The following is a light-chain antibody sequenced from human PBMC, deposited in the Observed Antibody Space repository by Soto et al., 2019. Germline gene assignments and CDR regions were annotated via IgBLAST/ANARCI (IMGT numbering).Light chain of an antibody. V-gene: IGLV1-40*01. CDR3: CSYAGSSTLV. CDR1: SSNIGAGYE. Sequence: QPVLTQPPSVSGAPGQRVTISCTGSSSNIGAGYEVHWYQQLPGTAPKLIIYANSKRPTGVPDRFSGSKSGTSASLAITGLQAEDEADYYCCSYAGSSTLVFGGGTKLTVL. J-gene: IGLJ2*01. CDR2: ANS.